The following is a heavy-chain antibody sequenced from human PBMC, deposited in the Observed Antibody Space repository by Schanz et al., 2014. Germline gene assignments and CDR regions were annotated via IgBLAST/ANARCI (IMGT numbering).Heavy chain of an antibody. CDR1: GFTFSSYA. CDR2: ISGSGSST. V-gene: IGHV3-23*01. Sequence: EVQLLESGGGLVQPGGSLRLSCIGSGFTFSSYAMTWVRQAPGKGLDWVSAISGSGSSTYYADSVKGRFTISRDNSKNTLFLQMSSLRAEDTAVYYCARDGDFDYWGQGTLVTVSS. CDR3: ARDGDFDY. J-gene: IGHJ4*02.